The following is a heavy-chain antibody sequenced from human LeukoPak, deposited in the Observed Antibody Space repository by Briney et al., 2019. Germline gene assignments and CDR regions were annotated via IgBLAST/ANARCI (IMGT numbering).Heavy chain of an antibody. J-gene: IGHJ5*02. CDR3: AMSSSWYRGWFDP. V-gene: IGHV1-69*05. CDR2: IIPIFGTA. Sequence: SVKVSYKASGGTFSSYAISWVRQAPGQGLEWMGGIIPIFGTANYAQKFQGRVTITTDESTSTAYMELSSLRSEDTAVYYCAMSSSWYRGWFDPWGQGTLVTVSS. CDR1: GGTFSSYA. D-gene: IGHD6-13*01.